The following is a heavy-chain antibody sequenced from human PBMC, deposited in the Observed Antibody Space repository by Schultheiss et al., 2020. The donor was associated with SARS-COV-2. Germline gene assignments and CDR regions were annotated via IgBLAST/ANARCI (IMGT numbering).Heavy chain of an antibody. CDR3: ARGRTLDY. D-gene: IGHD1-7*01. J-gene: IGHJ4*02. V-gene: IGHV4-59*01. Sequence: SETLSLTCTVSGGSISSYYWSWIRQPPGKGLEWIGYIFHTGSANYNPSLKSRVTISVDTSKNQFSLKLSSVTAADTAVYYCARGRTLDYWGQGTLVTVSS. CDR2: IFHTGSA. CDR1: GGSISSYY.